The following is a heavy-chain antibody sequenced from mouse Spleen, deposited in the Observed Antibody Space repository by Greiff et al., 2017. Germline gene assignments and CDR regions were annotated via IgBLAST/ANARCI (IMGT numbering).Heavy chain of an antibody. CDR2: INPNNGAT. CDR3: ARSGYYGSSWYFDV. Sequence: QVQLQQPGTELVKPGASVKLSCKASGYTFTSYWMHWVKQRPGQGLEWIGNINPNNGATNYNEKFKSKATLTVDKSYNTAYMQLSSLTSEDSAVYYCARSGYYGSSWYFDVWGAGTTVTVSS. J-gene: IGHJ1*01. V-gene: IGHV1-53*01. CDR1: GYTFTSYW. D-gene: IGHD1-1*01.